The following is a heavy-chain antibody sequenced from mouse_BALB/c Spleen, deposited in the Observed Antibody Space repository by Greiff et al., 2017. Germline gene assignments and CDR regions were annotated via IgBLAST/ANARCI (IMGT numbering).Heavy chain of an antibody. CDR1: GFAFSSYD. D-gene: IGHD1-1*01. V-gene: IGHV5-12-1*01. CDR2: ISSGGGST. CDR3: ARRATTVVADAMDY. J-gene: IGHJ4*01. Sequence: EVKVVESGGGLVKPGGSLKLSCAASGFAFSSYDMSWVRQTPEKRLEWVAYISSGGGSTYYPDTVKGRFTISRDNAKNTLYLQMSSLKSEDTATYYCARRATTVVADAMDYWGQGTSVTVSS.